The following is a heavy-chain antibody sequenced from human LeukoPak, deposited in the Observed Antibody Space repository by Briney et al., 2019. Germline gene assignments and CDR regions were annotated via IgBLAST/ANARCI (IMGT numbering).Heavy chain of an antibody. D-gene: IGHD3-10*01. CDR2: IWYDGSNK. CDR3: ARDYGLGIDC. V-gene: IGHV3-33*01. Sequence: GRSLRLSCTASGLTFSSYGMHWVRQAPGKGLEWVALIWYDGSNKYYADSVKGRFTISRDNSKDTLYLQMNSLRAEDTAVYYCARDYGLGIDCWGQGTLVTVSS. CDR1: GLTFSSYG. J-gene: IGHJ4*02.